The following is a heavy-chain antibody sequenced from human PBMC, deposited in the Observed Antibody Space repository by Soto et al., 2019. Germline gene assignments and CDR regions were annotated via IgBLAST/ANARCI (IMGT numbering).Heavy chain of an antibody. D-gene: IGHD4-4*01. J-gene: IGHJ4*02. CDR1: GYTFTSYD. CDR3: ARGYSSYHYDY. V-gene: IGHV1-8*01. Sequence: ASVKVSCKASGYTFTSYDVNWVRQATGQGLEWMGWLNPNTGNTSYAQKFQGRVTMTRNTSISTAYMELSSLRSEDTAVYFCARGYSSYHYDYWGQGTLVTVSS. CDR2: LNPNTGNT.